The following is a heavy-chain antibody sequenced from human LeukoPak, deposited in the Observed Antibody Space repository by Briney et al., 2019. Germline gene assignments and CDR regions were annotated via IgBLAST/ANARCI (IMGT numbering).Heavy chain of an antibody. J-gene: IGHJ4*02. CDR1: GGSISSYY. CDR2: IYYSGST. V-gene: IGHV4-59*01. Sequence: SETLSLTCTVSGGSISSYYWSWLRQPPGKGLEWIGYIYYSGSTNYNPSLKSRVTISVDTSKNQFSLKLSSATAADTAVYYCARYVWGSYPTFEDYWGQGTLVTVSS. CDR3: ARYVWGSYPTFEDY. D-gene: IGHD3-16*02.